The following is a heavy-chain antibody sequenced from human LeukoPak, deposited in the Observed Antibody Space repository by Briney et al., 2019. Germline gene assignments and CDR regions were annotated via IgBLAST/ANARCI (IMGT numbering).Heavy chain of an antibody. V-gene: IGHV4-39*01. CDR2: IYYSGST. Sequence: PSETLSLTCTVSGGSISSSSYYWGWIRQPPGKGLEWIGSIYYSGSTYYNPSLKSRVTISVDTSKNQFSLKLSSVTAADTAVYYCARQAAYSSSIPFDYWGQGTLVTVSS. CDR1: GGSISSSSYY. J-gene: IGHJ4*02. D-gene: IGHD6-6*01. CDR3: ARQAAYSSSIPFDY.